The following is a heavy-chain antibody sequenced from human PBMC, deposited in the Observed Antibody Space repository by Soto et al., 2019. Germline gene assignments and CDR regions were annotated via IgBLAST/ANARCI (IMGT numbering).Heavy chain of an antibody. CDR2: IIPIFGTA. CDR1: GGTFSSYA. J-gene: IGHJ6*03. V-gene: IGHV1-69*13. Sequence: SVKVSCKASGGTFSSYAISWVRQAPGQGLEWMGGIIPIFGTANYAQKFQGRVTITADESTSTAYMELSSLRAEDTAVYYCAREQKTEVTPAPAFMDVWGKGTTVTVSS. D-gene: IGHD2-2*01. CDR3: AREQKTEVTPAPAFMDV.